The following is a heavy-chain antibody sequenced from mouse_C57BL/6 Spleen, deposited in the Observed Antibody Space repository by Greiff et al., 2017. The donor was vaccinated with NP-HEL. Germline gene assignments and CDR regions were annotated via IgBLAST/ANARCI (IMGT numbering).Heavy chain of an antibody. D-gene: IGHD2-4*01. V-gene: IGHV6-3*01. CDR1: GFTFSNYW. J-gene: IGHJ3*01. CDR3: TENYDYDGFAY. Sequence: EVQGVESGGGLVQPGGSMKLSCVASGFTFSNYWMNWVRQSPEKGLEWVAQIRLKSDNYATHYAESVEGRFTISRDDSKSSVYLQMNNLRAEDTGIYYCTENYDYDGFAYWGQGTLVTVSA. CDR2: IRLKSDNYAT.